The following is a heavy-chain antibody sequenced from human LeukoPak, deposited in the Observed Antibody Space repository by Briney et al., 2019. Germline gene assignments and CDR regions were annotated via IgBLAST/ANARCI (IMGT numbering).Heavy chain of an antibody. D-gene: IGHD2-15*01. Sequence: ASVTVSCKTSGYTFTDYYIHWVRQAPGQGLEWMGWINPNSGGTNYAQNFQGRVTMTRDTSITTAYMELSRLRSNDTAVYYCARVGASEYCSRGSCYSDCWGQGSLVTVSS. CDR2: INPNSGGT. CDR3: ARVGASEYCSRGSCYSDC. V-gene: IGHV1-2*02. CDR1: GYTFTDYY. J-gene: IGHJ4*02.